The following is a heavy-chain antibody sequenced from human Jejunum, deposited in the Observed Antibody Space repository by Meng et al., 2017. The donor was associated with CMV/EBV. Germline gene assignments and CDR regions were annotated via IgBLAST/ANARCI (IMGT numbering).Heavy chain of an antibody. CDR3: ARGYDSRGYGTHSFDY. V-gene: IGHV4-61*02. Sequence: VPLQESGPGLVKPSETLSLTCTVSGASFGSGSFYWSWVRQPAGKGLEWIGRIFASGNTNYNPSLKSRVTISVDRSKNQFSLRLSSVTAPDTAVYYCARGYDSRGYGTHSFDYWGQGTLVTVSS. CDR1: GASFGSGSFY. D-gene: IGHD3-22*01. CDR2: IFASGNT. J-gene: IGHJ4*02.